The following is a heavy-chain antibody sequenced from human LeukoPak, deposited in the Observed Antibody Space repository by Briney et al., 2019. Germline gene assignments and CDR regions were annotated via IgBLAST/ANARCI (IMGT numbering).Heavy chain of an antibody. Sequence: GGSLRLSCAASGFTFSSYGMHWVRQAPGKGLEWVAVISYDGGNKYYADSVKGRFTISRDNSKNTLYLQMNSLRAEDTAVYYCAKSDWKYSSSRVDYWGQGTLVTVSS. J-gene: IGHJ4*02. D-gene: IGHD6-6*01. CDR2: ISYDGGNK. V-gene: IGHV3-30*18. CDR1: GFTFSSYG. CDR3: AKSDWKYSSSRVDY.